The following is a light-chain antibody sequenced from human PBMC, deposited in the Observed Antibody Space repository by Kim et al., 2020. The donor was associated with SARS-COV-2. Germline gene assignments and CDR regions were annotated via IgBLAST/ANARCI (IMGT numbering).Light chain of an antibody. Sequence: SSELTQDPAVSVALGQTVRITCQGDSLRSYYASWYQQKPGQAPVLVIYGKNNRPSGIPDRFSGSSSGNTASLTITGAQAEDEADYCCNSRDSSGNHQVFGGGTQLTVL. CDR3: NSRDSSGNHQV. V-gene: IGLV3-19*01. J-gene: IGLJ2*01. CDR2: GKN. CDR1: SLRSYY.